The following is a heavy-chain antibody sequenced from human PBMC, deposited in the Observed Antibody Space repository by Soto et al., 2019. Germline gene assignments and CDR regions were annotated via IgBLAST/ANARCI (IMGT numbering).Heavy chain of an antibody. D-gene: IGHD3-10*01. V-gene: IGHV1-2*04. Sequence: ASVNGACKGFGYRLTEYYVDWVRQAKGQGLEWMGWINPNSGGTNYAQKFQGWVTMTRDTSISTAYMELSRLRSDDTAVYYCARASYGSGSHLTPYYYYYMDVWGKGTAVTVSS. CDR1: GYRLTEYY. CDR3: ARASYGSGSHLTPYYYYYMDV. J-gene: IGHJ6*03. CDR2: INPNSGGT.